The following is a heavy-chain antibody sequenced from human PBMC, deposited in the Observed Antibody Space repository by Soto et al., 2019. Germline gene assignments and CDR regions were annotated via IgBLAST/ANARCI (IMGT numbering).Heavy chain of an antibody. J-gene: IGHJ5*02. CDR2: IIPIFGTA. V-gene: IGHV1-69*13. CDR3: ARDPPSGIAPNWFDP. D-gene: IGHD6-13*01. Sequence: SVKVSCKASGGTFSSYAISWVRQALGQGLEWMGGIIPIFGTANYAQKFQGRVTITADESTSTAYMELSSLRSEDTAVYYCARDPPSGIAPNWFDPWGQGTLVTVSS. CDR1: GGTFSSYA.